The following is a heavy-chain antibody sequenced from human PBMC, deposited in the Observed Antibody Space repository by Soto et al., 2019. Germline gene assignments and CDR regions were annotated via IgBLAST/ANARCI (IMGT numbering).Heavy chain of an antibody. Sequence: QVQLVQSGAEVKKPESSVKVSCKAPGGTFSTYAISWVRQAPGQGLEWMGGIIPMFGTANYAQRFQDRVTITADESRNTVYMGRCSLRSEDTAVYFCASGIQLWLRRINNGYSGWGQGTLVTVSS. CDR2: IIPMFGTA. D-gene: IGHD5-18*01. CDR3: ASGIQLWLRRINNGYSG. J-gene: IGHJ4*02. V-gene: IGHV1-69*12. CDR1: GGTFSTYA.